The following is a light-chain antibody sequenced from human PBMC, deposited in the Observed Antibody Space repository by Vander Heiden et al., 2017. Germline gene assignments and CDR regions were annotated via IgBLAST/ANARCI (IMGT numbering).Light chain of an antibody. J-gene: IGLJ2*01. Sequence: QSALPRTGSDSETPARSITISCTVPRSHAAGQNYVPWYQQHQGKARKLMMYDVSNRPSGVSNRFSGSKSGNTASLTISGLQAEDEADYSCSSYTGSNSVVFGGGTKLTVL. V-gene: IGLV2-14*01. CDR3: SSYTGSNSVV. CDR2: DVS. CDR1: RSHAAGQNY.